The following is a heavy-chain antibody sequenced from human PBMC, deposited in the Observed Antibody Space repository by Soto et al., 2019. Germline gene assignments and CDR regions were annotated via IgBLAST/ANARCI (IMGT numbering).Heavy chain of an antibody. V-gene: IGHV4-34*01. CDR3: ARGGLAAAATSRDEYFDH. CDR1: GGSFSGYY. J-gene: IGHJ4*02. Sequence: SETLSLTCAVYGGSFSGYYLSWIRQTPGKGLEWIGEINHSGSTNYNPSLKSRVTISVDTSKNQFSLKLSSVTAADTAVYYCARGGLAAAATSRDEYFDHWGQGTLLTVSS. CDR2: INHSGST. D-gene: IGHD6-13*01.